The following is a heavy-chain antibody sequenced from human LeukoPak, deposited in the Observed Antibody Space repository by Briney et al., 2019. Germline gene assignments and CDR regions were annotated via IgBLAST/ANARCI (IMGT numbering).Heavy chain of an antibody. CDR2: MNPNSGNT. J-gene: IGHJ6*03. CDR1: GYTFTSYD. V-gene: IGHV1-8*01. CDR3: ARGRGTVTIHYYYMDV. D-gene: IGHD4-17*01. Sequence: ASVKVSCKASGYTFTSYDINWVRQATGQGLEWMGWMNPNSGNTGYAQKFQGRVTMTRNTSISTAYMELSSLRSEDTAVYYCARGRGTVTIHYYYMDVWGKGTTVTVSS.